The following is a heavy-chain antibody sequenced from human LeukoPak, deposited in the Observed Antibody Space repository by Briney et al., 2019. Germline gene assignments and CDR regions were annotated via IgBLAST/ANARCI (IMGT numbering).Heavy chain of an antibody. J-gene: IGHJ5*01. Sequence: GAPVKVSCKTSGYTFISFDINWVRQAAGQGLEWMGWMNPNSGHTGYAQKFQGRVTMTRNTSISTAYMELSNLRSEDTAVYYCAKRGDFYASGSYYGGWFGSWGQGTLVTVSS. V-gene: IGHV1-8*01. CDR3: AKRGDFYASGSYYGGWFGS. CDR2: MNPNSGHT. D-gene: IGHD3-10*01. CDR1: GYTFISFD.